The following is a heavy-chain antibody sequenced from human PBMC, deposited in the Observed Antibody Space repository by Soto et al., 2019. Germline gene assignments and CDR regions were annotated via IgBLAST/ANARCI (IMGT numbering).Heavy chain of an antibody. CDR1: GFTFSDYY. J-gene: IGHJ4*02. CDR3: AREVDVLRYFDWFRGFDY. CDR2: ISSSGSTI. D-gene: IGHD3-9*01. V-gene: IGHV3-11*01. Sequence: QVQLVESGGGLVKPGGSLRLSCAASGFTFSDYYMSWIRQAPGKGLEWVSYISSSGSTICYADSVKGRFTISRDNAKNSLYLQMNSLRAEDTAVYYCAREVDVLRYFDWFRGFDYWGQGTLVTVSS.